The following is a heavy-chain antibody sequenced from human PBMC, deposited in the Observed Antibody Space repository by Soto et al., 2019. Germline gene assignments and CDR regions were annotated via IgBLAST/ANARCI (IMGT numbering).Heavy chain of an antibody. V-gene: IGHV3-15*01. CDR1: GFTFSNAW. CDR2: IKSKTDGGTT. D-gene: IGHD2-15*01. CDR3: TTDCSGGSCYPNFDY. J-gene: IGHJ4*02. Sequence: GVLRLSCAASGFTFSNAWMSWVRQAPGKGLEWVGRIKSKTDGGTTDYAAPVKGRFTISRDDSKNTLYLQMNSLKTEDTAVYYCTTDCSGGSCYPNFDYWGQGTLVTAPQ.